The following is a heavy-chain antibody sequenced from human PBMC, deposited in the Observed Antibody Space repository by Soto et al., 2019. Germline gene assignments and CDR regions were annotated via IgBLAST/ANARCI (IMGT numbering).Heavy chain of an antibody. V-gene: IGHV4-38-2*01. Sequence: SETLSLTCAVSGYSISSGYYWGLIRQPPGKGLEWIGSIYHSGSTYYNPSLKSRVTISVDTSKNQFSLKLSSVTAADTAVYYCARGKVEMATITQYYFDYWGQGTLVTVSS. CDR2: IYHSGST. CDR3: ARGKVEMATITQYYFDY. CDR1: GYSISSGYY. J-gene: IGHJ4*02. D-gene: IGHD5-12*01.